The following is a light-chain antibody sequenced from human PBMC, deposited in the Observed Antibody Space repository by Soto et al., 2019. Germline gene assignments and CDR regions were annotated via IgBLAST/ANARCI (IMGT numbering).Light chain of an antibody. CDR2: EVS. CDR1: SSDVGAYNY. J-gene: IGLJ3*02. V-gene: IGLV2-8*01. CDR3: SSYAGSNNWV. Sequence: QSALTQPPSASGSPGQSVTISCTGTSSDVGAYNYVSWYQQHPGKAPKLMIYEVSKRPSGVPDRFSGSKYGNTASLTVSGLQDEDEADYYCSSYAGSNNWVFGGGTKLTVL.